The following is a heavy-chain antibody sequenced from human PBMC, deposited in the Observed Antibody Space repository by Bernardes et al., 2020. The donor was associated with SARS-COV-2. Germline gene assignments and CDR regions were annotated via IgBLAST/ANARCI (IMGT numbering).Heavy chain of an antibody. Sequence: GRSLRLSCAASGFTFSNYWMNWVRQAPGKGLEWVANIKQDGSGKSYVDSVKGRFTTSRDNAKNSLYLEMNSLRAEDTAVYYCATSPTYGGNSFFDYWGQGTLVTVSS. CDR3: ATSPTYGGNSFFDY. CDR1: GFTFSNYW. CDR2: IKQDGSGK. V-gene: IGHV3-7*01. D-gene: IGHD2-21*02. J-gene: IGHJ4*02.